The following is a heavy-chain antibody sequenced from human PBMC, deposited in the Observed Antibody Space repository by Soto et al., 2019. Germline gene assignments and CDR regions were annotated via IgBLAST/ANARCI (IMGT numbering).Heavy chain of an antibody. CDR1: GFTFSSYC. D-gene: IGHD5-18*01. V-gene: IGHV3-74*01. Sequence: PXGSLRLSCAASGFTFSSYCMHGVRQAPGKGLVWVSRINPDGSATNYADSVKGRFTISRDNAKNTLYLQMNSLRAEDTAVFYCGRGGSDSPMAPGYWGQGTLVTVSS. CDR2: INPDGSAT. CDR3: GRGGSDSPMAPGY. J-gene: IGHJ4*02.